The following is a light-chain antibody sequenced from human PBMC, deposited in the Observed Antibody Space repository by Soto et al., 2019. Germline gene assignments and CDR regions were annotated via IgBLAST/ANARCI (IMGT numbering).Light chain of an antibody. CDR2: GAS. Sequence: EIVLTQSPATLSLTPGESATLSCSASQSVSSYLAWYQQKPGQAPRLLMYGASTRATGVPDRFSGSGSGTVFTLTISSLEPEDFAVYYCQQYDNSILTFGRGTKVDIK. CDR1: QSVSSY. CDR3: QQYDNSILT. V-gene: IGKV3-20*01. J-gene: IGKJ4*01.